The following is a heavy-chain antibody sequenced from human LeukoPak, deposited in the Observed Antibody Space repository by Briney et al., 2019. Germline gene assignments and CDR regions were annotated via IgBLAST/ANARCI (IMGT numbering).Heavy chain of an antibody. Sequence: PSETLSLTCAVYGGSFSGYYWSWIRQPPGKGLEWIGEINHSGSTNYNPSLKSRVTISVDTSKNQFSLKLSSVTAADTAVYYCARGPTVSYYYGMDVWGQGTTATVSS. CDR2: INHSGST. CDR1: GGSFSGYY. V-gene: IGHV4-34*01. J-gene: IGHJ6*02. D-gene: IGHD1-14*01. CDR3: ARGPTVSYYYGMDV.